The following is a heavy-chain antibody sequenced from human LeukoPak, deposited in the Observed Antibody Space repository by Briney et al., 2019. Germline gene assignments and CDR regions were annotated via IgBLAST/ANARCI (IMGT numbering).Heavy chain of an antibody. CDR2: ISGSSGSS. J-gene: IGHJ3*02. CDR1: GFTFSSYA. CDR3: AKGKTYLDAFDI. Sequence: GGSLRLSCAASGFTFSSYAMSWVREAPGKGLEGVSAISGSSGSSYYADSVKGRFTISRDNSKNTLYLQMSSLRAEDTAVYYCAKGKTYLDAFDIWGQGTMVTVSS. V-gene: IGHV3-23*01. D-gene: IGHD3-10*01.